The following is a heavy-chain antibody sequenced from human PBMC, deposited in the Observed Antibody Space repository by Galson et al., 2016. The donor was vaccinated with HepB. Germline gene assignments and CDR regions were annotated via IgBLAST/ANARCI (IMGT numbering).Heavy chain of an antibody. CDR2: LYYSGRI. CDR3: ARSRWENLDF. J-gene: IGHJ4*02. Sequence: SETLSLTCTVSGGSITSTGYSWGWLRQPPGEGLEWIASLYYSGRIYYNPSLKSRVTMSADTSKNHFSLRVSSVTAADTAVDYGARSRWENLDFWGQGTLVPVSS. D-gene: IGHD1-26*01. V-gene: IGHV4-39*02. CDR1: GGSITSTGYS.